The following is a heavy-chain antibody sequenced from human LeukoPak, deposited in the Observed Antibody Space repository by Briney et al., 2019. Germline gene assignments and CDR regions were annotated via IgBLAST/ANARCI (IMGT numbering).Heavy chain of an antibody. D-gene: IGHD5-24*01. CDR1: GFTFSTYA. CDR2: ISGGGGST. CDR3: ARVRGGYNYDY. V-gene: IGHV3-23*01. J-gene: IGHJ4*02. Sequence: GGSLRLSCAASGFTFSTYAMSWVRQAPGKGLEWVSTISGGGGSTYYADSVKGRFTISRDNSKYTLYLQMDSLRAEDTAVYYCARVRGGYNYDYWGQGTLATVSS.